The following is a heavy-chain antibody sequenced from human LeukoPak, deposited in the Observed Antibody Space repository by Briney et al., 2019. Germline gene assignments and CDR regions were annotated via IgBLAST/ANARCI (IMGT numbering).Heavy chain of an antibody. CDR3: ARENLALYGSGSYYGDY. D-gene: IGHD3-10*01. CDR1: GGSFSGYY. Sequence: SETLSLTCAVYGGSFSGYYWSWIRQPPGKGLEWIGEINHSGSTNYNPSLKSRVTISVDTSKNQFSLKLSSVTAAGTAVYYCARENLALYGSGSYYGDYWGQGTLVTVSS. J-gene: IGHJ4*02. V-gene: IGHV4-34*01. CDR2: INHSGST.